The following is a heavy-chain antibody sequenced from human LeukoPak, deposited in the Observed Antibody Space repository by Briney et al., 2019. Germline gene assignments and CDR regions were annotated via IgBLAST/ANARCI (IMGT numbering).Heavy chain of an antibody. V-gene: IGHV3-23*01. CDR3: AKDHFGGVGY. D-gene: IGHD3-16*01. Sequence: HPGASLRLSCAASGFTFSSYAMSWVRQAPGKGLEWVSAISGSGGSTYYADSVKGRFTISRDNSKNTLYPQMNSLRAEDTAVYYCAKDHFGGVGYWGQGTLVTVSS. CDR2: ISGSGGST. CDR1: GFTFSSYA. J-gene: IGHJ4*02.